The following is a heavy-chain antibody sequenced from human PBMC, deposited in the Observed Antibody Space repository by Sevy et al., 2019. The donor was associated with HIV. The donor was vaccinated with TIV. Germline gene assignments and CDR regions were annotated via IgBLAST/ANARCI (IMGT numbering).Heavy chain of an antibody. CDR3: ARSKDCSSTSCYKPFGY. CDR1: GGSFSGYY. CDR2: INHSGST. J-gene: IGHJ4*02. V-gene: IGHV4-34*01. D-gene: IGHD2-2*01. Sequence: SETLSLTCAVYGGSFSGYYWSWIRQPPGKGLEWIGEINHSGSTNYNPSLKSRVTISVDTSKNQFSLKLSSVTAADTAVYYCARSKDCSSTSCYKPFGYWGQGTLVTVSS.